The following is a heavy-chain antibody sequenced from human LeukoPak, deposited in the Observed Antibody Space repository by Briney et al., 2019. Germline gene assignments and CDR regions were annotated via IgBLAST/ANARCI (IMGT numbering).Heavy chain of an antibody. CDR2: INPNSGGT. Sequence: ASVTVSSKASGYTFTGYYMHWVRQAPGQGLEWMGWINPNSGGTNYAQKFQGRVTMTRDTSISTAYMELSRLRSDDTAVYYCARVGDSYYFDYWSQGTLVTVSS. J-gene: IGHJ4*02. D-gene: IGHD2-21*02. CDR3: ARVGDSYYFDY. CDR1: GYTFTGYY. V-gene: IGHV1-2*02.